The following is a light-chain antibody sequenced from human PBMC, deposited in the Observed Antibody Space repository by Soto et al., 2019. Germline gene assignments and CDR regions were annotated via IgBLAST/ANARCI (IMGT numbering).Light chain of an antibody. CDR2: GAS. CDR3: QQYYTYPRT. V-gene: IGKV1-5*01. Sequence: DIQVTQSPSTLSASVGDRVTITCRASQSISRSLAWYQQIPGRAPKLLIYGASSLERGVPSRFSGSGSGTEFTLTISGLQPDDFATYYCQQYYTYPRTFGQETKVEV. J-gene: IGKJ1*01. CDR1: QSISRS.